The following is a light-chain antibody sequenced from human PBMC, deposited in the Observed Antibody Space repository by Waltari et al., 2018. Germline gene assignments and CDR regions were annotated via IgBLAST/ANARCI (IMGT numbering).Light chain of an antibody. V-gene: IGKV1-9*01. CDR3: QQLNSYLT. Sequence: IQLTQSPSSLSASVGDKVTITCRASQDISSYVAWYQQKPGKAPKLLIDAASTLQSGVPSRFSGSGSGTDFTLTINSLQPEDFATYYCQQLNSYLTFGQGTRLEIK. J-gene: IGKJ5*01. CDR2: AAS. CDR1: QDISSY.